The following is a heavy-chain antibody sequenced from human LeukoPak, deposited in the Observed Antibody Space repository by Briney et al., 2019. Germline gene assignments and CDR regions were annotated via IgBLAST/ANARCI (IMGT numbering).Heavy chain of an antibody. CDR3: VGNTDGRSNGDY. D-gene: IGHD1-1*01. V-gene: IGHV4-31*03. CDR2: IYSSGTT. CDR1: GGSINNGAYY. J-gene: IGHJ4*01. Sequence: TLSLTCTVSGGSINNGAYYWRWIRQDPGKGLEWIGYIYSSGTTNYNPSPKSRATMSLDTSENQFSLKLSSVTDADTAVYYCVGNTDGRSNGDYWGHGTPVTVSS.